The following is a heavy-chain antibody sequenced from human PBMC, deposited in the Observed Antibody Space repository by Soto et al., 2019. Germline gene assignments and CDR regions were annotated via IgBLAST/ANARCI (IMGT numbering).Heavy chain of an antibody. Sequence: EVQLVESGGGLVKPGDSLRLSCAVSGLKFSDAWMNWVRQAPGKGLEWVARIKSKGSGETKDYAAPVKGRFAISRDDSRDTLYLQMNSLKIEDTAVYYCAWDNSGRFRTDHWGQGTLVTVS. CDR2: IKSKGSGETK. D-gene: IGHD4-4*01. CDR3: AWDNSGRFRTDH. CDR1: GLKFSDAW. J-gene: IGHJ4*02. V-gene: IGHV3-15*07.